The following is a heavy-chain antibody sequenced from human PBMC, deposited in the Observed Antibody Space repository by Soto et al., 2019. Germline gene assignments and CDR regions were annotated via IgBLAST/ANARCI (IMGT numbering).Heavy chain of an antibody. D-gene: IGHD3-22*01. CDR1: GFTFSSYG. Sequence: QVQLVESGGGVVQPGRSLRLSCAASGFTFSSYGMHWVRQAPGKGLEWVAVISYDGSNKYYADSVKGRFTISRDNSKNTLYLQMNSLRAEDTAVYYCAKDLAPVVSAFDIWGQGTMVTVSS. J-gene: IGHJ3*02. CDR3: AKDLAPVVSAFDI. V-gene: IGHV3-30*18. CDR2: ISYDGSNK.